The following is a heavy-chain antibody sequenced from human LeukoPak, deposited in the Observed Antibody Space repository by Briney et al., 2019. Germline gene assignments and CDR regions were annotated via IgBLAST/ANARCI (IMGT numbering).Heavy chain of an antibody. Sequence: GGSLRLSCAASGFTFSSYSMNWVRQAPGKGLEWVSSISSSSSYIYYADSVKGRFTISRDNAKNSLYLQMNSLRAEDTALYYCARESSVTFDAFDIWGQGTMVTVSS. CDR3: ARESSVTFDAFDI. CDR2: ISSSSSYI. V-gene: IGHV3-21*04. D-gene: IGHD4-17*01. J-gene: IGHJ3*02. CDR1: GFTFSSYS.